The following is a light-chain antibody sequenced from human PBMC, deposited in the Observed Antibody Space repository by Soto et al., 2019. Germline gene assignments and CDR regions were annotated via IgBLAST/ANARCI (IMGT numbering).Light chain of an antibody. CDR3: SSFTGASTI. CDR1: SSDVGGYNY. V-gene: IGLV2-8*01. Sequence: QSALTHPPSSSGSPGQSVTSSCTGTSSDVGGYNYVSWYQQHPGKAPKLVIYEVTKRPSGVPDRFSGSKSGNTASLTVSGLQAEDEADYYCSSFTGASTIFGTGTKVTVL. J-gene: IGLJ1*01. CDR2: EVT.